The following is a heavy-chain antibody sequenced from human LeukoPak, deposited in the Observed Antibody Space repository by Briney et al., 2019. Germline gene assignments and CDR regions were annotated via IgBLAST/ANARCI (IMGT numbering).Heavy chain of an antibody. CDR1: GFTFSSYW. V-gene: IGHV3-7*03. CDR2: IKQDGSEK. D-gene: IGHD5-18*01. Sequence: GGSLRLSCAASGFTFSSYWMSWVRQAPGKGLEWVANIKQDGSEKYYVDSVKGRFTISRDNAKDSLYLQMNSLRAEDTAVYYCARDGLRPPFVGGMDVWGKGTTVTVSS. J-gene: IGHJ6*04. CDR3: ARDGLRPPFVGGMDV.